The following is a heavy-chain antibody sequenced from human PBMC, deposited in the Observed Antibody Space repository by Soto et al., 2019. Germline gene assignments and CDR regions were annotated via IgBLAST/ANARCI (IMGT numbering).Heavy chain of an antibody. D-gene: IGHD5-12*01. CDR3: ARERWLQLGHYFDY. Sequence: SLSLTGAVSVGSVSSGGYSWSWILQPPGKGLEWIGYIYHSGSTYYNPSLKSRVTISVDRSKNQFSLKLSSVTAADTAVYYCARERWLQLGHYFDYWGQGTLVTVSS. CDR2: IYHSGST. V-gene: IGHV4-30-2*01. CDR1: VGSVSSGGYS. J-gene: IGHJ4*02.